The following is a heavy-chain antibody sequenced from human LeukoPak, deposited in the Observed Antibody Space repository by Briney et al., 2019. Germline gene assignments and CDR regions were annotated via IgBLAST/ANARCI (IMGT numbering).Heavy chain of an antibody. D-gene: IGHD3-9*01. CDR1: GGSISSYY. Sequence: SETLSLTCTVSGGSISSYYWSWIRQPAGKGLEWIGRIYTSGSTNYNPSLKSRVTMSVDTSKNQFSLKLSSVTAADTAVYYCARDEEYYDILTGYQKAGAFDIWGQGTMVTVSS. CDR2: IYTSGST. J-gene: IGHJ3*02. CDR3: ARDEEYYDILTGYQKAGAFDI. V-gene: IGHV4-4*07.